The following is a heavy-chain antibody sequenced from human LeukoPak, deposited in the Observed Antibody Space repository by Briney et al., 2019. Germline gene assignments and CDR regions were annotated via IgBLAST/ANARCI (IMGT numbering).Heavy chain of an antibody. Sequence: PSETLSLTCTVSGGSISSSSYYWGWIRQPPGKGLEWIGSIYYSGSTYYNPSLKSRVTISVDTSKNQFSLKLSFVTAADTAVYYCARQLTYYGFWSGYYHLGHFDYWGQGTLVTVSS. V-gene: IGHV4-39*01. CDR1: GGSISSSSYY. J-gene: IGHJ4*02. CDR3: ARQLTYYGFWSGYYHLGHFDY. CDR2: IYYSGST. D-gene: IGHD3-3*01.